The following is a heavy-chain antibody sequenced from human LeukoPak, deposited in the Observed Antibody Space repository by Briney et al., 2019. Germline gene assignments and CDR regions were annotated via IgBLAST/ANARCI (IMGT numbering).Heavy chain of an antibody. D-gene: IGHD3-10*01. V-gene: IGHV1-2*02. CDR3: ASARRGVTMVRGVKYYYYYMDV. Sequence: ASVKVSRKASGYTFTDYYMHWVRQAPGQGLEWMGWINPNSGGTNYAQKFQGRVTMTRDTSISTAYMELSSLRSEDTAVYYCASARRGVTMVRGVKYYYYYMDVWGKGTTVTISS. CDR1: GYTFTDYY. J-gene: IGHJ6*03. CDR2: INPNSGGT.